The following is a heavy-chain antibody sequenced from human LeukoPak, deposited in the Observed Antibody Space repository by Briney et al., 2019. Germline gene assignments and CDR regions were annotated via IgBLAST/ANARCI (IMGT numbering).Heavy chain of an antibody. Sequence: PSQTLSLTCTVSGGSISSGGYYWSWIRQHPGKGLEWIGYIYYSGSTYYNPSLKSRVTISVDTSKNQFSLRLSSVTAADTAVYYCASSTVLSPGGLGDWFDPWGQGTLVTVSS. CDR1: GGSISSGGYY. CDR2: IYYSGST. J-gene: IGHJ5*02. D-gene: IGHD4-23*01. V-gene: IGHV4-31*03. CDR3: ASSTVLSPGGLGDWFDP.